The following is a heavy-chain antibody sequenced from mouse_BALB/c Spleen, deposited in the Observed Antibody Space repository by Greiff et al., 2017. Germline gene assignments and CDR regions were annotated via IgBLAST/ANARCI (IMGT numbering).Heavy chain of an antibody. Sequence: VKLVESGPGLVAPSQSLSITCTVSGFSLTSYGVHWVRQPPGKGLEWLGVIWAGGSTNYNSALMSRLSISKDNSKSQVFLKMNSLQTDDTAMYYCAREYGNYEGYFDVWGAGTTVTVSS. CDR3: AREYGNYEGYFDV. V-gene: IGHV2-9*02. CDR1: GFSLTSYG. D-gene: IGHD2-10*02. CDR2: IWAGGST. J-gene: IGHJ1*01.